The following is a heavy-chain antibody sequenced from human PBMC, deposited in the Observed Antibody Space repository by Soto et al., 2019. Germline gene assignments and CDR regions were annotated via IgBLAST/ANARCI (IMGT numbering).Heavy chain of an antibody. CDR2: IYSGGST. J-gene: IGHJ4*02. Sequence: PGGSLRLSCAASGFTVSSNYMSWVRQAPGKGLEWVSVIYSGGSTYYADSVKGRFTISRDNSKNTLYLQMNSLRAEDTAVYYCARVNRITIFGVVMSPSDYWGQGT. V-gene: IGHV3-66*01. D-gene: IGHD3-3*01. CDR3: ARVNRITIFGVVMSPSDY. CDR1: GFTVSSNY.